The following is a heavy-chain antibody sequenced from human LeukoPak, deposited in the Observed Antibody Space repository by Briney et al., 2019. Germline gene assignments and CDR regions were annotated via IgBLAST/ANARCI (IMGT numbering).Heavy chain of an antibody. CDR3: ARAKNTAMALYYYYYGMDV. D-gene: IGHD5-18*01. Sequence: GASVKVSCKASGGTFSSYAISWERQAPGQGLEWMGRIIPILGIANYAQKFQGRVTITADKSTSTAYMELSSLGSEDTAVYYCARAKNTAMALYYYYYGMDVWGQGTTVTVSS. J-gene: IGHJ6*02. CDR2: IIPILGIA. CDR1: GGTFSSYA. V-gene: IGHV1-69*04.